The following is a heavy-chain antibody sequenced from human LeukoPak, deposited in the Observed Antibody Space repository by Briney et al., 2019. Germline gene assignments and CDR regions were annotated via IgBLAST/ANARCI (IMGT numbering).Heavy chain of an antibody. V-gene: IGHV1-3*01. J-gene: IGHJ6*02. Sequence: ASVKVSCKASGYTFTSYAMHWVRQAPGQRLEWMGWINAGNGNTKYSQKFQGRVTITRDTSASTAYMELSSLRSEDTAVYYCARDGGARGSSSWYDDYYYGMDVWGQGTTVTASS. D-gene: IGHD6-13*01. CDR1: GYTFTSYA. CDR3: ARDGGARGSSSWYDDYYYGMDV. CDR2: INAGNGNT.